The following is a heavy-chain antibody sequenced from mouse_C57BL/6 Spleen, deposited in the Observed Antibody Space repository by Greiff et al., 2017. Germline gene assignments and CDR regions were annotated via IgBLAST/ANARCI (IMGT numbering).Heavy chain of an antibody. Sequence: EVKLMESGPGLVKPSQSLSLTCSVTGYSITSGYYWNWIRQFPGNKLEWMGYISYDGSNNYNPSLKNRISITRDTSKNQFFLKLNSVTTEDTATXYCAVGYDVFGYWGQGTTLTVSS. CDR2: ISYDGSN. CDR3: AVGYDVFGY. J-gene: IGHJ2*01. CDR1: GYSITSGYY. D-gene: IGHD2-2*01. V-gene: IGHV3-6*01.